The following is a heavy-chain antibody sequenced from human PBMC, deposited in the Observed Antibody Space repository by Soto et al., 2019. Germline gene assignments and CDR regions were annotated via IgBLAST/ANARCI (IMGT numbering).Heavy chain of an antibody. CDR3: ATYSYGSGDSGRFDP. CDR1: GGSISTRNW. CDR2: IYHAGST. V-gene: IGHV4-4*02. J-gene: IGHJ5*02. Sequence: QVQLQESGPGLVKSSGTLSLTCAVSGGSISTRNWWTWVRQPPGKGLEWIGEIYHAGSTNYNPSLKGRVTMSIDKSKIQVSLNLSSVTAADTAVYYCATYSYGSGDSGRFDPWGQGTLVTVSS. D-gene: IGHD3-10*01.